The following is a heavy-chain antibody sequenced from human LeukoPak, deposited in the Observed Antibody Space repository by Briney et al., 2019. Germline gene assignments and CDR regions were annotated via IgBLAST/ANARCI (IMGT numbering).Heavy chain of an antibody. CDR1: GGSISSSSYY. CDR3: ARGCVVRGVIKYAFDI. CDR2: IYYSGST. D-gene: IGHD3-10*01. V-gene: IGHV4-39*07. J-gene: IGHJ3*02. Sequence: KPSETPSLTCTVSGGSISSSSYYWGWIRQPPGKGLEWIGSIYYSGSTYYNPSLKSRVTISVDTSKNQFSLKLSSVTAADTAVYYCARGCVVRGVIKYAFDIWGQGTMVTVSS.